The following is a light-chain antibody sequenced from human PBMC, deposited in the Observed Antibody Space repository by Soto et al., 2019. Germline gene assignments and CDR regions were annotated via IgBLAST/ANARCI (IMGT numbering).Light chain of an antibody. Sequence: DIQMTQPPSSLSASVGDRVTITCRASQSMSRYLNWYQQKPGKVPKLLIYAASSLQSGVPSRFSGSGSGTDFTLTISSLQPEDFATYYCQQSFSSPRTFGQGTKVEIK. CDR2: AAS. CDR3: QQSFSSPRT. CDR1: QSMSRY. J-gene: IGKJ1*01. V-gene: IGKV1-39*01.